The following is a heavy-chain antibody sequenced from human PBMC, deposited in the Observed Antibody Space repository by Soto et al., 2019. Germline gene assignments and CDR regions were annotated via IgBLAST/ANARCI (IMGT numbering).Heavy chain of an antibody. CDR1: GGSFSGYY. J-gene: IGHJ6*02. CDR3: ARGHHTAMAGYYYYYGMDV. V-gene: IGHV4-34*01. D-gene: IGHD5-18*01. Sequence: QVQLQQWGAGLLKPSETLSLTCAVYGGSFSGYYWSWIRQPPGKGLEWIGEINHSGSTTSNPSLKSRVTISVDTSKNQFSLNLSSVTAADTAVYYCARGHHTAMAGYYYYYGMDVWGQGTTVTVSS. CDR2: INHSGST.